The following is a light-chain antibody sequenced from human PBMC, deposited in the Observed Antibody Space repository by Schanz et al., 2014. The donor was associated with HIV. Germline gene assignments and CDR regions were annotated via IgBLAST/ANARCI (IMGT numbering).Light chain of an antibody. Sequence: QSALTQPASVSGSPGQSITISCTGTSSDVGGSDSVSWFQQNPGKAPRLLIYDVTNRPSGVSHRFSGSKSGNTASLTISGLQAEDEADYYCSSYTTSGSLVFGGGTKVTVL. CDR3: SSYTTSGSLV. V-gene: IGLV2-14*03. CDR2: DVT. J-gene: IGLJ3*02. CDR1: SSDVGGSDS.